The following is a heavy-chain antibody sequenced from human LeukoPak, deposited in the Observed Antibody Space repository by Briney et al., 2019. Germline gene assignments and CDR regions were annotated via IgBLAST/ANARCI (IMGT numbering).Heavy chain of an antibody. D-gene: IGHD6-19*01. CDR2: IYYSGST. CDR3: ASLTVAGTLFFDY. V-gene: IGHV4-28*06. J-gene: IGHJ4*02. Sequence: SETLSLTCAVSGYSISSSNWWGWIRQPPGKGLEWIGYIYYSGSTNYNPSLTSRVTMSVDTSKNQFSLKLSSVTALDTAVYYCASLTVAGTLFFDYWGQGTLVTVSS. CDR1: GYSISSSNW.